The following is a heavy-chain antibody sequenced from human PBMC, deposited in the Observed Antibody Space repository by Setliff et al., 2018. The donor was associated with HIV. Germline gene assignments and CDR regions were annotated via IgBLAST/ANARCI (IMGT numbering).Heavy chain of an antibody. CDR3: ARHYYYDRTGYSLDAFDI. J-gene: IGHJ3*02. Sequence: PSETLSLTCTVSGDSISGSYWCWIRQPPGKGLEWIGYIYASGSANHNPSLKSRVSISVDTSKNQFSLKLSSVTAADTAIYYCARHYYYDRTGYSLDAFDIWGQGTMVTVSS. V-gene: IGHV4-4*09. D-gene: IGHD3-22*01. CDR2: IYASGSA. CDR1: GDSISGSY.